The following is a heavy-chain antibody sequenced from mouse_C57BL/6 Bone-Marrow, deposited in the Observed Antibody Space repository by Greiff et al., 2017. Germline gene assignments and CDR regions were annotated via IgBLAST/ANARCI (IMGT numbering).Heavy chain of an antibody. Sequence: EVKVEESGPSLVRPSQTLSLTCTVTGFSINSDCYWIWIRQFPGNKLEYIGFTFYSGITYYNPSLESRTYITRDTSKNQFSLKLSSVTTEDTATYYCARTDGYYGAMDCWGQGTSVTVSS. D-gene: IGHD2-3*01. CDR2: TFYSGIT. CDR1: GFSINSDCY. CDR3: ARTDGYYGAMDC. V-gene: IGHV3-3*01. J-gene: IGHJ4*01.